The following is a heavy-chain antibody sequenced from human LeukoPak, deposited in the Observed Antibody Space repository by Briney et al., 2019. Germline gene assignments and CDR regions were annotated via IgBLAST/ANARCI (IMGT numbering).Heavy chain of an antibody. Sequence: GGSLRLSCAASGFTFSSYAMSWVRQAPGKGLEWVSAISGSGGSTYYADSVKGRFTISRDNSENTVYLQMNSLRAEDTAVYYCARDRRAYSGSDYFFDYWGQGTLVTVSS. V-gene: IGHV3-23*01. CDR1: GFTFSSYA. CDR2: ISGSGGST. D-gene: IGHD5-12*01. CDR3: ARDRRAYSGSDYFFDY. J-gene: IGHJ4*02.